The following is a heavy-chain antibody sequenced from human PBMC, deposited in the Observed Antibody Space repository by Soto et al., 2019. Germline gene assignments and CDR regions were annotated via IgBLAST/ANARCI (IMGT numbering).Heavy chain of an antibody. V-gene: IGHV1-8*01. J-gene: IGHJ4*02. CDR3: AISLPPRYSSGWYGY. CDR1: GYTFASYD. Sequence: ASGKVSCKASGYTFASYDINWVRQATGQGLEWMGWMNPNSGNTGYAKKFQGRVTMTRNTSISTAYMELSSLRSEDTAVYYCAISLPPRYSSGWYGYWGQGTLVTVSS. D-gene: IGHD6-19*01. CDR2: MNPNSGNT.